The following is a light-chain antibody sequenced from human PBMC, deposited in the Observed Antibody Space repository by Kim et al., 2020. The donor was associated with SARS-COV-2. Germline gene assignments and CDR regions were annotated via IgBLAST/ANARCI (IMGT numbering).Light chain of an antibody. CDR2: GAS. V-gene: IGKV3-20*01. J-gene: IGKJ1*01. CDR3: QKYDDAPWT. Sequence: PGERATLSCRASQKITSNYLAWFQQKPGQAPSLLIYGASSRAAGVPDRFSGSGSETDFTLTISRLEPEDIAVYYCQKYDDAPWTFGQGTKVDIK. CDR1: QKITSNY.